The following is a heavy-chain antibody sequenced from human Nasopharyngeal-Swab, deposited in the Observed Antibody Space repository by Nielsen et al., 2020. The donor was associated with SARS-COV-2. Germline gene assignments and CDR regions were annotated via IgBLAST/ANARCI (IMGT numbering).Heavy chain of an antibody. CDR2: ISYDGNNK. Sequence: LSLTCTVSGVSISSYYWSWIRQAPGKGLEWVAVISYDGNNKYYADSVKGRFTISRDNSKNTVYLQMNSLRPEDTAVYYCARDVASGFGELFPLLRGLDIWGHGTTVTVSS. CDR1: GVSISSYY. J-gene: IGHJ6*02. V-gene: IGHV3-30-3*01. D-gene: IGHD3-10*01. CDR3: ARDVASGFGELFPLLRGLDI.